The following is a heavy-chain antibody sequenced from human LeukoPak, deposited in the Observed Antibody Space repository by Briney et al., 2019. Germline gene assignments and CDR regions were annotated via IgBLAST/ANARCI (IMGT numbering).Heavy chain of an antibody. D-gene: IGHD6-13*01. V-gene: IGHV3-30-3*01. CDR2: ISYDGSNK. CDR1: GFTFSSYA. CDR3: ARDPRQQLPYYFAH. J-gene: IGHJ4*02. Sequence: GGSLRLSCAASGFTFSSYAMHWVRQAPGKGLEWVAVISYDGSNKYYADSVKGRFTISRDNSKNTLYLQMNSLRAEDTAVYYCARDPRQQLPYYFAHGAQEPLVTVP.